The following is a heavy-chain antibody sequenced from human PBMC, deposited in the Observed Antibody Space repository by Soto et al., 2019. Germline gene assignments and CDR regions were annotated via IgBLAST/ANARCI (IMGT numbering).Heavy chain of an antibody. CDR1: GFTFSSYE. CDR2: ISSSGSTI. CDR3: VGMGATPWLQYYYGIYV. V-gene: IGHV3-48*03. Sequence: GGSLRLSCAASGFTFSSYEMNWVRQAPGKGLEWVSYISSSGSTIYYADSVKGRFTISRDNAKNSLYLQMNSLRAEDTAVYYCVGMGATPWLQYYYGIYVWGQGTTVTVSS. D-gene: IGHD5-12*01. J-gene: IGHJ6*02.